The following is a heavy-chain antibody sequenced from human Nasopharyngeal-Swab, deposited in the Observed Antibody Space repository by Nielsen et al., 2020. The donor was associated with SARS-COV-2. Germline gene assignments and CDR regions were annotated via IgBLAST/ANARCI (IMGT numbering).Heavy chain of an antibody. Sequence: GGSLRLSCAASGFTFDDYAMHWVRQAPGKGLEWGSGISWNSGSIGYADSVKGRFTISRDNAKNSLYLQMNSLRAEDTALYYCAKTINPYCSSTSCYSGGMDVWGQGTTVTVSS. D-gene: IGHD2-2*01. V-gene: IGHV3-9*01. J-gene: IGHJ6*02. CDR3: AKTINPYCSSTSCYSGGMDV. CDR2: ISWNSGSI. CDR1: GFTFDDYA.